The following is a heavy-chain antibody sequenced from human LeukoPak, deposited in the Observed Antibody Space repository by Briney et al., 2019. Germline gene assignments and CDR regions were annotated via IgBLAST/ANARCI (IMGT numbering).Heavy chain of an antibody. CDR2: ISYDGSNK. J-gene: IGHJ4*02. CDR1: GFTFSSYA. Sequence: PGGSLRLSCAASGFTFSSYAMTWVRQAPGKGLEWVAVISYDGSNKYYADSVKGRFTISRDNSKNTLYLQMNSLRAEDTAVYYCARRSRLDYYDSSGYDDYWGQGTLVTVSS. CDR3: ARRSRLDYYDSSGYDDY. D-gene: IGHD3-22*01. V-gene: IGHV3-30-3*01.